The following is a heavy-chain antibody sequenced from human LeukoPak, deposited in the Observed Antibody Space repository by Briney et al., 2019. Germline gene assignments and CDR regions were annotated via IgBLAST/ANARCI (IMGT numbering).Heavy chain of an antibody. V-gene: IGHV3-48*01. J-gene: IGHJ4*02. CDR3: ASETRHTYDY. CDR2: ISSSSSIM. Sequence: GGSLRLSCAASGFTFSTYSMNWVRQAPGKGLEWVSYISSSSSIMYYADSVKGRFTISRDNAKNSLYLQMNSLRAEDTAVYYCASETRHTYDYWGQGILVTVSS. D-gene: IGHD2-2*01. CDR1: GFTFSTYS.